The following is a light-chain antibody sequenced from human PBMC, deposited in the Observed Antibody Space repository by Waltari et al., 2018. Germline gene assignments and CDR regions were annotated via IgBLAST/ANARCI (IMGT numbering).Light chain of an antibody. CDR1: QSVSRH. Sequence: EIVLTQSPATLSLSPGESVTLSCMASQSVSRHLAWYQQRPGQAPRLLIYDASNRAPGIPARFSGSGSGTDFTLTISSLEPEDFAVYYCQQRSTWPSLTFGGGTKVGIK. V-gene: IGKV3-11*01. CDR2: DAS. J-gene: IGKJ4*01. CDR3: QQRSTWPSLT.